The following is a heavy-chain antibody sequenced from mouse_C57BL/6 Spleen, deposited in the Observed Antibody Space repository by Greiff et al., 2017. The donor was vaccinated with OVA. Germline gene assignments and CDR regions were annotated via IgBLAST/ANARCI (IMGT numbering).Heavy chain of an antibody. Sequence: LVESGAELVRPGASVKLSCTASGFNITDDYMHWVKQRPEQGLEWIGWIDPENGDTEYASKFQGKATITVDTSSNTAYLQLSSLTSEDTAVYYCATGSYGSSYWYFGVWGTGTTVTVSS. CDR1: GFNITDDY. CDR3: ATGSYGSSYWYFGV. D-gene: IGHD1-1*01. J-gene: IGHJ1*03. V-gene: IGHV14-4*01. CDR2: IDPENGDT.